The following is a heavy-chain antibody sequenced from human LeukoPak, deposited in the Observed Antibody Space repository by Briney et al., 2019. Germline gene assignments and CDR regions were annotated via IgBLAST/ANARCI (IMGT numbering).Heavy chain of an antibody. CDR1: GGSISSYY. D-gene: IGHD3-22*01. CDR2: IYYSGST. V-gene: IGHV4-59*01. J-gene: IGHJ4*02. CDR3: ARADSSRARIDY. Sequence: SETLSLTCTVSGGSISSYYWSWIRQPPGKGLEWIGYIYYSGSTNYNPSLESRVTISVDTSKNQFSLKLSSVTAADTAVYYCARADSSRARIDYWGQGTLITVSS.